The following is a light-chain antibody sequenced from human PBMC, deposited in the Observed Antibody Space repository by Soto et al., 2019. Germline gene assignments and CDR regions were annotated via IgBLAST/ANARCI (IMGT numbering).Light chain of an antibody. Sequence: EVVLTQSPATLSLSPGQRDTLSCRASQSVRFYLAWYPQKPGQTPRLLIYDASKRATGIPARFSGSGFGTDFTLTISSLEPEDFAVYYCQQRTNWSWTFGQGTKVEIK. J-gene: IGKJ1*01. CDR3: QQRTNWSWT. V-gene: IGKV3-11*01. CDR2: DAS. CDR1: QSVRFY.